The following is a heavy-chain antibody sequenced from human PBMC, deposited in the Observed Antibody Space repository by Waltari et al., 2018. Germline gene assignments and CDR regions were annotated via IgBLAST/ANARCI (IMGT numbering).Heavy chain of an antibody. J-gene: IGHJ6*03. CDR2: INHSGST. D-gene: IGHD6-13*01. CDR1: GGSFSGYY. V-gene: IGHV4-34*01. Sequence: QVQLQQWGAGLLKPSETLSLTCAVYGGSFSGYYWSWIRPPPGNGPGWIGEINHSGSTNYNPSLKSRVTISVDTSKNQFSLKLSSVTAADTAVYYCARSHNFPGIAAAGTPRYYYMDVWGKGTTVTVSS. CDR3: ARSHNFPGIAAAGTPRYYYMDV.